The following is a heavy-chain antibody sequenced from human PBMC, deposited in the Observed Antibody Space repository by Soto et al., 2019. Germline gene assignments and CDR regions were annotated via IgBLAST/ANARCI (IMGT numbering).Heavy chain of an antibody. CDR2: IYPGDSDT. Sequence: PGESLKISCKGSGYSFTSYWIGWVRQMPGKGLEWMGIIYPGDSDTRYSPSFQGQVTISADKSISTAYLQWSSLKASDTAMYYCASSAGNWGIYYYYGMDVWGQGTTVTVSS. D-gene: IGHD7-27*01. V-gene: IGHV5-51*01. J-gene: IGHJ6*02. CDR1: GYSFTSYW. CDR3: ASSAGNWGIYYYYGMDV.